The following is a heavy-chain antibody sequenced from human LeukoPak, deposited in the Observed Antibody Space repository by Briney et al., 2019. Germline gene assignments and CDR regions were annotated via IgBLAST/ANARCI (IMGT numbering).Heavy chain of an antibody. CDR3: ARDSGLRAFDL. CDR1: GFPFSVYW. D-gene: IGHD3-10*01. J-gene: IGHJ2*01. CDR2: IKQDESAR. V-gene: IGHV3-7*04. Sequence: PGVSLRLSCAASGFPFSVYWMSWVRQAPGKGLEWVANIKQDESARYYVDSVRGRFTISRDNAKSSLSLQMNSLRVDDTAVYYCARDSGLRAFDLWGRGTLVTVS.